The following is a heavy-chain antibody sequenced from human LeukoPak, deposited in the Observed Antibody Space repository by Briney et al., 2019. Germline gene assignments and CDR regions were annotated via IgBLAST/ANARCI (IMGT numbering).Heavy chain of an antibody. Sequence: SETLSLTCAVYGGSFSGYYWSWIRQPPGKGLEWIGEINHSGSTNYNPSLKSRVTISVDTSKNQFSLKLSSVTAADTAVYYCARMGDSSGYEELGDFDYWGQGTLVTASS. V-gene: IGHV4-34*01. CDR3: ARMGDSSGYEELGDFDY. J-gene: IGHJ4*02. D-gene: IGHD3-22*01. CDR2: INHSGST. CDR1: GGSFSGYY.